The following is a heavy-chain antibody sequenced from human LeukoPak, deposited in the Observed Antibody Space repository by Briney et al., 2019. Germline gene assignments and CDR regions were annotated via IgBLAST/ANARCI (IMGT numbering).Heavy chain of an antibody. CDR1: GYTFTSYY. V-gene: IGHV1-46*03. CDR2: INPSGGST. Sequence: GASVKVSYKASGYTFTSYYMHWVRQAPGQGLEWMGIINPSGGSTSYAQKFQGRVTMTRDTSTSTVYMELSSLRSEHTAVYYCARRIVATIWDYYFEYWGQGTLVTVSS. CDR3: ARRIVATIWDYYFEY. D-gene: IGHD5-12*01. J-gene: IGHJ4*02.